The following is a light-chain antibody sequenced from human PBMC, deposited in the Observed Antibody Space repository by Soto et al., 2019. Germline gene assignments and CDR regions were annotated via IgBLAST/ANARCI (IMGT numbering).Light chain of an antibody. CDR2: GVS. CDR3: QQYGRSQT. CDR1: QSVSSSS. V-gene: IGKV3-20*01. Sequence: EVDLTHAVSNLSPSPRNIATHSYRASQSVSSSSLAWYQQKPGQAPRLLIYGVSSRATGIPDRFSGSGSGTDFTLTISRLEPEDLAVYYCQQYGRSQTFGQGTKVDIK. J-gene: IGKJ1*01.